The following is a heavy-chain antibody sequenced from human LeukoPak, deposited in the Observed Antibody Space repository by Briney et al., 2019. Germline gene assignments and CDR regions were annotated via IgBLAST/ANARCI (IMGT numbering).Heavy chain of an antibody. CDR3: ARSPVGTTFFGY. Sequence: SQTLSLTCTVSGGSISSGEYYWSWIRQPPGKGLDWIGYIYYSGSTFYNPALKSRIIMSVDTSKNQFSLKLSSVTAADTAVYYCARSPVGTTFFGYWGQGTLVTVSS. J-gene: IGHJ4*02. CDR1: GGSISSGEYY. CDR2: IYYSGST. V-gene: IGHV4-30-4*01. D-gene: IGHD1-26*01.